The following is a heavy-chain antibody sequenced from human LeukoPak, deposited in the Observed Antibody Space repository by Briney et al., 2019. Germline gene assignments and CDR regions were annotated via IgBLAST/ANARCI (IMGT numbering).Heavy chain of an antibody. D-gene: IGHD6-19*01. CDR3: ARAMYSSGWYAWFDP. Sequence: VASVKVSCKASGYTFTSYAMHWVRQAPGQRLEWMGWINAGNGNTKYSQKFQGRVTITRDTSASTAYMELSSLRSEDTAVYYCARAMYSSGWYAWFDPWGQGTLVTVSS. J-gene: IGHJ5*02. CDR2: INAGNGNT. V-gene: IGHV1-3*01. CDR1: GYTFTSYA.